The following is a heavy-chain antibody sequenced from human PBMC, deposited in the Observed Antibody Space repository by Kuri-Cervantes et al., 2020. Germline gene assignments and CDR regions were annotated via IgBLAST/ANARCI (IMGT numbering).Heavy chain of an antibody. V-gene: IGHV3-15*01. J-gene: IGHJ6*02. D-gene: IGHD3-10*01. CDR2: IKSKTDGGTA. CDR3: TVLGVRCVISYYHYYGMDV. Sequence: GGSLRLSCAASEFTFNSAWMNWVRQAPGKGLEWVGRIKSKTDGGTADYAASVKGRFTITRDDSKNTLYLQMNSLETEETAVYYCTVLGVRCVISYYHYYGMDVWGQGTTVTVSS. CDR1: EFTFNSAW.